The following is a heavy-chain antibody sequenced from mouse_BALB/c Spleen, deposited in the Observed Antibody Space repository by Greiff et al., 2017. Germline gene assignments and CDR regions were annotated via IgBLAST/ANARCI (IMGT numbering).Heavy chain of an antibody. D-gene: IGHD2-3*01. CDR3: ARDTLDGYYGYFDV. CDR1: GFSLTSYG. Sequence: QVQVVESGPGLVAPSQSLSITCTVSGFSLTSYGVHWVRQPPGKGLEWLGVIWAGGSTNYNSALMSRLSISKDNSKSQVFLKMNSLQTDDTAMYYCARDTLDGYYGYFDVWGAGTTVTVSS. V-gene: IGHV2-9*02. CDR2: IWAGGST. J-gene: IGHJ1*01.